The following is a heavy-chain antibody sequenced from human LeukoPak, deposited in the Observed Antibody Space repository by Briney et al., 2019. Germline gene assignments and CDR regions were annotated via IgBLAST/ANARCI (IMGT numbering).Heavy chain of an antibody. J-gene: IGHJ4*02. CDR1: GFNFRDVW. CDR3: TAGGDGTYSSDY. Sequence: GGSLRLSCSASGFNFRDVWMSWVRQAPGKGLVWVSRSKSEAGGGTTDIAAPGQGRFTISRDDSKDTLSPQMNSLEIEDTAVYYCTAGGDGTYSSDYWGQGTLVTVSS. D-gene: IGHD1-26*01. CDR2: SKSEAGGGTT. V-gene: IGHV3-15*01.